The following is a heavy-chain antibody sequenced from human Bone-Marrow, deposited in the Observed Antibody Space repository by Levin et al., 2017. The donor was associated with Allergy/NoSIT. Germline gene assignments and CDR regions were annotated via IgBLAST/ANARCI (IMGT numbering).Heavy chain of an antibody. D-gene: IGHD6-13*01. CDR3: TKGSLAAPYGDWFDP. CDR2: ISWNSDTI. J-gene: IGHJ5*02. V-gene: IGHV3-9*01. Sequence: SLKISCAASGFTFDDYDMHWVRQAPGKGPEWVSTISWNSDTIGYADSVKGRFTISRDNAKNSLYLQMTSLKAEDTAFYYCTKGSLAAPYGDWFDPWGPGTLVTVSS. CDR1: GFTFDDYD.